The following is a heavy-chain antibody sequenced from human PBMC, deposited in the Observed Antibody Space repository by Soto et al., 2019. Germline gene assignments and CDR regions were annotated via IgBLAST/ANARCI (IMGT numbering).Heavy chain of an antibody. D-gene: IGHD4-17*01. CDR2: MNPNSHNT. CDR1: GYSFTSND. CDR3: ARARLFVYRDYQPLGGLDD. Sequence: ASVKVSCQASGYSFTSNDINWVRQASGQGLEWMGWMNPNSHNTLYAQKFQGILTLTRITSTNTAYMELNSPTSDDTAVYFCARARLFVYRDYQPLGGLDDWRQGTPVTVSS. J-gene: IGHJ4*02. V-gene: IGHV1-8*01.